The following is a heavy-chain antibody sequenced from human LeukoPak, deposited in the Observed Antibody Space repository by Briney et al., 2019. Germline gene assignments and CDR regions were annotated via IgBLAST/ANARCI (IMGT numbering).Heavy chain of an antibody. Sequence: NPGGSLRLSCAASGFTFSDYYMSWIRQAPGKGLEWVSYISSSGSTIYYADSVKGRFTISRDNAKNSLYLQMNSLRAEDTAVYYCASLSALTALYSSLEVGAYWGQGTLVTVSS. V-gene: IGHV3-11*04. D-gene: IGHD6-13*01. CDR2: ISSSGSTI. CDR1: GFTFSDYY. J-gene: IGHJ4*02. CDR3: ASLSALTALYSSLEVGAY.